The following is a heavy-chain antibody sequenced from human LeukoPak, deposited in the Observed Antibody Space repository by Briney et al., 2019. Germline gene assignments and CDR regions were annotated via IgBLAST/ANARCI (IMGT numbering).Heavy chain of an antibody. J-gene: IGHJ6*03. CDR1: GGSFSSYY. CDR2: IYHSGST. V-gene: IGHV4-59*10. Sequence: PSETLSLTCAVYGGSFSSYYWSWIRQPAGKGLEWIGSIYHSGSTYYNPSLKSRVTISVDTSKNQFSLKLSSVTAADTAVYYCARADYSSTWSHDYYYMDVWGKGTTVTVSS. CDR3: ARADYSSTWSHDYYYMDV. D-gene: IGHD6-13*01.